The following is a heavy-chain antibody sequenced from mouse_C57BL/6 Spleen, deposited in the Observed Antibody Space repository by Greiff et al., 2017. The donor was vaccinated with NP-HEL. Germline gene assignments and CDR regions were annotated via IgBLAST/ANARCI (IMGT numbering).Heavy chain of an antibody. D-gene: IGHD4-1*01. CDR3: ARSEGLTGDWYFDV. CDR2: IDRKRGGT. Sequence: QVQLQQPGAELVKPGASVKLSCTASGYTFTSYGMHWVSQSPGRGLEWIGRIDRKRGGTKYNEKYKSNATLTVDNPCSTAYMQLSSLTSEDSAVYYCARSEGLTGDWYFDVWGTGTTVTVSS. J-gene: IGHJ1*03. V-gene: IGHV1-72*01. CDR1: GYTFTSYG.